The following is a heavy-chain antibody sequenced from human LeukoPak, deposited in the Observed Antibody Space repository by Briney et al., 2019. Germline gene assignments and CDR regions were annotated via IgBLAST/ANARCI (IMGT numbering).Heavy chain of an antibody. CDR3: PREEAGTVDY. V-gene: IGHV4-38-2*02. J-gene: IGHJ4*02. CDR2: IYHSGST. Sequence: PSETLSLTCAVSGYSISSGYHWGWIRQPPGKGLEWIGTIYHSGSTYYNPSLKSRHTISVDTSKNQFSLKLTSVTAADTAVYYCPREEAGTVDYWGQGTLVTVSS. D-gene: IGHD6-19*01. CDR1: GYSISSGYH.